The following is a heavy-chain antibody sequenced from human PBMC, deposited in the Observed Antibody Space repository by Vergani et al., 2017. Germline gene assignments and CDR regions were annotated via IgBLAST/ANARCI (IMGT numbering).Heavy chain of an antibody. CDR3: ARDFGGEWYFDL. Sequence: VLLQEPGPGLVRPSETLSLKCSVSVASIVSFYWSWFRQSPVKGLEWIGYVFRNGNVNYNPSFNFRVAIDTSNNELSLRVTSVTAADTAVYYCARDFGGEWYFDLWDSGATVTVSS. CDR1: VASIVSFY. CDR2: VFRNGNV. D-gene: IGHD4-23*01. V-gene: IGHV4-4*08. J-gene: IGHJ2*01.